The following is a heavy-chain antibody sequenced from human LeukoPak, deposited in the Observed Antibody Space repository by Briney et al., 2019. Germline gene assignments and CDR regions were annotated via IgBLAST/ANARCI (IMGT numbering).Heavy chain of an antibody. Sequence: GGPLRLSCAASGFTVSSNYMSWVRQAPGKGLEWVSIIYSGGSTYYADSVKGRFTISRDNSKNTVYLQMNSRRLEDAAVYYCARDWYGVGGVPDYWGQGTLVTVSS. CDR1: GFTVSSNY. CDR2: IYSGGST. CDR3: ARDWYGVGGVPDY. D-gene: IGHD3-16*01. J-gene: IGHJ4*02. V-gene: IGHV3-66*01.